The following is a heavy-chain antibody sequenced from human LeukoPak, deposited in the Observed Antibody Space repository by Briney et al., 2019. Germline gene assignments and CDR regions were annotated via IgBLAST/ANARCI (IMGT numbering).Heavy chain of an antibody. V-gene: IGHV3-7*01. CDR2: IKEDGSEK. Sequence: GGSLRLSCEASGFTFSIYGMHWVRQAPGKGLEWVANIKEDGSEKYYLDSVKGRFTISRDNAKNSLHLQINSLRVEDTAVYYCARNSFAELMLLGSAYGMDVWGQGTTVTVSS. CDR1: GFTFSIYG. D-gene: IGHD3-10*01. J-gene: IGHJ6*02. CDR3: ARNSFAELMLLGSAYGMDV.